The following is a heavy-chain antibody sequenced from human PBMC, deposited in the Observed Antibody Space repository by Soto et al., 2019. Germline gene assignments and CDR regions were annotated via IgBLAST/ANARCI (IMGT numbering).Heavy chain of an antibody. D-gene: IGHD3-22*01. CDR3: ARGYYDSSGYHDAFDI. V-gene: IGHV3-30-3*01. CDR2: ISYDGSNK. Sequence: VGSLRLSCAASGFTFSSYAMHWVRQAPCKGLEWVAVISYDGSNKYYADSVKGRFTISRDNSKNTLYLQMNSLRAEDTAVYYCARGYYDSSGYHDAFDIWGQGTMVTVSS. J-gene: IGHJ3*02. CDR1: GFTFSSYA.